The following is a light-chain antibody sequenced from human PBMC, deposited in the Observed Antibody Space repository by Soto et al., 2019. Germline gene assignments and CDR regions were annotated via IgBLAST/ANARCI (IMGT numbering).Light chain of an antibody. CDR2: GAS. J-gene: IGKJ4*01. Sequence: EVVMTQSPATLSVSPGERATLSCRASQSVTTNMAWYQQKPGQAPRLLIYGASTRATGIPARFSGSGSGTEFTLTISSLQSEDLAVYYCQRYGTSSLTFGGGTKVDIK. CDR1: QSVTTN. V-gene: IGKV3-15*01. CDR3: QRYGTSSLT.